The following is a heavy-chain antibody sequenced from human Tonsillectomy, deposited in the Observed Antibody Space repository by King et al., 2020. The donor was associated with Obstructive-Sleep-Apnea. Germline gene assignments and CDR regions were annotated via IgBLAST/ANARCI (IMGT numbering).Heavy chain of an antibody. D-gene: IGHD2-15*01. Sequence: VQLVESGGGLVQRGGSLRLSCAASGFTFSTYALSWVRQAPGKGLEWVSAIRDSGSNTYYADSVKGRFTISRDNSKNTLYLQMNSLRAEDTAVYYCAKGGVCSGGVCYSGTSNFDYWGQGTLVTVSS. V-gene: IGHV3-23*04. CDR1: GFTFSTYA. CDR3: AKGGVCSGGVCYSGTSNFDY. CDR2: IRDSGSNT. J-gene: IGHJ4*02.